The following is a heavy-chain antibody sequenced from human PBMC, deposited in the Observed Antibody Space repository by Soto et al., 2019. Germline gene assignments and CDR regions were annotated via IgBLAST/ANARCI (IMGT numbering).Heavy chain of an antibody. CDR3: TTTFLSVFAAFDI. V-gene: IGHV3-15*01. CDR1: GFSFRNAW. J-gene: IGHJ3*02. D-gene: IGHD2-8*01. CDR2: IKSKTDGGTT. Sequence: KPGGSIRLSCAACGFSFRNAWIAGVCQTTGKGLECVGRIKSKTDGGTTVYAAPVKCRFTISRDDSNNTLYLQMNSLNTEDTAVYYGTTTFLSVFAAFDIWGQGTMVTVS.